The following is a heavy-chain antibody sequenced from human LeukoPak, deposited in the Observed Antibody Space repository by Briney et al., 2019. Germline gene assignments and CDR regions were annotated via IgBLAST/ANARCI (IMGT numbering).Heavy chain of an antibody. J-gene: IGHJ4*02. V-gene: IGHV3-23*01. CDR3: ATRPAVADVYYFGY. Sequence: PGGSPRLSCAASGFTFSSYAMSWVRQAPGKGLEWVSSISGGAGSTYYAGSVKGRFTISRDISRNTLYLQMNSLRAEDTAVYYCATRPAVADVYYFGYWGQGTLVPVSS. CDR2: ISGGAGST. D-gene: IGHD6-19*01. CDR1: GFTFSSYA.